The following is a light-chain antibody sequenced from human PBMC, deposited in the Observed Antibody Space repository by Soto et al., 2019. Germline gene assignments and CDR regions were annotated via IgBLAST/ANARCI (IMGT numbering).Light chain of an antibody. CDR2: DVN. V-gene: IGLV2-11*01. J-gene: IGLJ1*01. Sequence: QSALTQPRSVSGSPGQSVTISCTGTSSDVGTYKYVSWFHQHPGKAPKLMIYDVNKRPSGVPDRFSGSKSGNTASLTSSGLQAEDETDYYCCSYAGSYTLVFGTGTKVTVL. CDR3: CSYAGSYTLV. CDR1: SSDVGTYKY.